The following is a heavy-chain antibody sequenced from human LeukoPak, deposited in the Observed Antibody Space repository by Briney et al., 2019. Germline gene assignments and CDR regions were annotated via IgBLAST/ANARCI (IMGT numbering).Heavy chain of an antibody. CDR1: GFTFTNAW. CDR2: IKSKTDGGTT. Sequence: GGSLRLSCATSGFTFTNAWMSWARQAPGKGLEWVGRIKSKTDGGTTDYAAPVKGRFTISRDDSKNTLYLQMNGLKTEDTAVYYCTTARLSFGSGSPGYWGQGTLVTVSS. D-gene: IGHD3-10*01. CDR3: TTARLSFGSGSPGY. V-gene: IGHV3-15*01. J-gene: IGHJ4*02.